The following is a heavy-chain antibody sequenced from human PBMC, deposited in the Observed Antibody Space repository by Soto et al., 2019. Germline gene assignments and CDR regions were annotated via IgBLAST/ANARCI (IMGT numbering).Heavy chain of an antibody. CDR2: ISGGGDTT. CDR1: GFTFNNYA. Sequence: EVQLLESGGGLVQPGGSLRLSCAASGFTFNNYAMTWVRQAPGKGLEWVSAISGGGDTTSYADSVKGRFTVSRDGSKNTLYLQMRSLRAEDAALYYCANGRGGSGSLTPRVDFWCQGTLVTVSS. J-gene: IGHJ4*02. CDR3: ANGRGGSGSLTPRVDF. D-gene: IGHD3-10*01. V-gene: IGHV3-23*01.